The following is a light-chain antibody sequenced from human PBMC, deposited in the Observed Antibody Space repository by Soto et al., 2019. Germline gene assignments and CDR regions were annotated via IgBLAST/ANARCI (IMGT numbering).Light chain of an antibody. CDR3: SSCTSSNTVI. Sequence: QSVLTQPASVSGSPGQSITISCTGTSSDVGGYNYVSWYQQHPGKAPKLMIHEVSNRPSGVSPRFSGSKSGNTASLTISGLQADGEADYYCSSCTSSNTVIFGGGTQLTVL. J-gene: IGLJ2*01. CDR1: SSDVGGYNY. V-gene: IGLV2-14*01. CDR2: EVS.